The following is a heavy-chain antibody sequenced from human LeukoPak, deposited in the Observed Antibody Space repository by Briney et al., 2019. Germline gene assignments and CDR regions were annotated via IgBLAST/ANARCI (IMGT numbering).Heavy chain of an antibody. J-gene: IGHJ6*03. D-gene: IGHD1-1*01. CDR1: GFTFSSYG. CDR3: ARTTEAHSWRTRYYDYYMDV. Sequence: GGTLRLSCAASGFTFSSYGMSWVRQAPGKGLEWVSAIIGSGGSTYYADSVKGRFTISRDNSKNTLYLQMNSLRAEDTAVYYCARTTEAHSWRTRYYDYYMDVWGKGTTVTVS. V-gene: IGHV3-23*01. CDR2: IIGSGGST.